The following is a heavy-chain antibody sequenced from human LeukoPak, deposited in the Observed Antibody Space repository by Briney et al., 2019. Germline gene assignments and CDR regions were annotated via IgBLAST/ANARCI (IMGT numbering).Heavy chain of an antibody. J-gene: IGHJ4*02. CDR2: ISWNSGSI. Sequence: GRSLRLSCAASGFTFDDYAMHWVRQAPGKGLEWVSGISWNSGSIGYADSVKGRFTISRDNAKNSLYLQMNSLRAEDMALYYCAKDMCGYPRRSFDYWGQGTLVTVSS. CDR3: AKDMCGYPRRSFDY. CDR1: GFTFDDYA. V-gene: IGHV3-9*03. D-gene: IGHD6-25*01.